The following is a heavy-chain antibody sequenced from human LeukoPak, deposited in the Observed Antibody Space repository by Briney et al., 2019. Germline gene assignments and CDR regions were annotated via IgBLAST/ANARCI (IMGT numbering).Heavy chain of an antibody. J-gene: IGHJ4*02. CDR3: ARPASDGSYYVSDY. V-gene: IGHV3-74*01. CDR2: INSDGSST. Sequence: GGSLRLSCAASGFTFSSYWMHWVRQAPGKGLVWISRINSDGSSTNYADSVQGRFTISRDNAKNTLYLQMNSLRAEDTAVYYCARPASDGSYYVSDYWGQGTLVTVSS. CDR1: GFTFSSYW. D-gene: IGHD1-26*01.